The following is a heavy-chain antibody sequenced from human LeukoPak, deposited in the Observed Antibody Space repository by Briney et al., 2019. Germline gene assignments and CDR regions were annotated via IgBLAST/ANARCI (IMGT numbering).Heavy chain of an antibody. CDR1: GGSISSYY. J-gene: IGHJ5*02. Sequence: SETLSLTCTVSGGSISSYYWSWIRQPAGKGLEWIGRIYTSGSTNYNPSLKSRVTMSVDTSKNQSSLKLSSVTAADTAVYYCARERGCSGGSCYSGWYDPWGQGTLVTVSS. D-gene: IGHD2-15*01. V-gene: IGHV4-4*07. CDR2: IYTSGST. CDR3: ARERGCSGGSCYSGWYDP.